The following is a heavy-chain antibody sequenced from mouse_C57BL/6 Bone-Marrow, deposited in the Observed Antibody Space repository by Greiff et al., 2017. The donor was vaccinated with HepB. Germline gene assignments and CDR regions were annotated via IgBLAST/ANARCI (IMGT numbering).Heavy chain of an antibody. Sequence: EVQLQQSGTVLARPGASVKMSCKTSGYTFTSYWMHWVKQRPGQGLEWIGAIYPGNSDTSYNQKFKGKAKLTAVTSASTAYMELSSLTNEDSAVYYCTGTTVVEGGFAYWGQGTLVTVSA. J-gene: IGHJ3*01. CDR1: GYTFTSYW. V-gene: IGHV1-5*01. CDR3: TGTTVVEGGFAY. D-gene: IGHD1-1*01. CDR2: IYPGNSDT.